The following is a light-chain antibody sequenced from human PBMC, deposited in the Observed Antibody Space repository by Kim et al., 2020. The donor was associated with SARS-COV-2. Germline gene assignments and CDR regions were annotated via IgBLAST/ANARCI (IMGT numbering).Light chain of an antibody. Sequence: SSELTQDPAVSVALGQTVRSTCQGDSLRSYYATWYQQKPGQAPILVIYGKNNRPSGIPDRFAGSSSGNTASLTITETQAGDEADYYCNSRDSNDNVVFGG. V-gene: IGLV3-19*01. J-gene: IGLJ3*02. CDR3: NSRDSNDNVV. CDR1: SLRSYY. CDR2: GKN.